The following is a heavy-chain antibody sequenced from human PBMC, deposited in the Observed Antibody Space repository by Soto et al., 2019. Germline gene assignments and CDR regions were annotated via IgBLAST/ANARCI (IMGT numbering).Heavy chain of an antibody. CDR2: IYWDDDK. D-gene: IGHD4-17*01. CDR1: GFSLSTSGVG. CDR3: ADRPYYGDYGGSFDY. V-gene: IGHV2-5*02. J-gene: IGHJ4*02. Sequence: QITLKESGPTLVKPTQPLTLTCTFSGFSLSTSGVGVGWIRQPPGKALEWLALIYWDDDKRYSPSLKSRLTITKDTSKNQEVLTMTNMDPVDTATYYCADRPYYGDYGGSFDYWGQGTLVTVSS.